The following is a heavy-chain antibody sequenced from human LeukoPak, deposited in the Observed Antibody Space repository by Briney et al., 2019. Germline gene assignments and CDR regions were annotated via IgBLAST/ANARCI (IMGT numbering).Heavy chain of an antibody. V-gene: IGHV1-18*01. J-gene: IGHJ4*02. D-gene: IGHD4-11*01. CDR1: GYSFTNYG. Sequence: GASVKVSFKASGYSFTNYGIIWVRQTPGQGLQWMEWISAHNGNTNYAQKLPGRVTLTTDTSTSTVYVELRSLTSDDTAVYYCARAETTLLLNYWGQGTLVTVSS. CDR2: ISAHNGNT. CDR3: ARAETTLLLNY.